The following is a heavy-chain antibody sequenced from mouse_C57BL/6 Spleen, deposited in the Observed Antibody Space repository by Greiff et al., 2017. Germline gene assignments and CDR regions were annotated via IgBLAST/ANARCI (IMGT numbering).Heavy chain of an antibody. CDR3: ARDAGGRFAY. CDR1: GFTFSDFY. V-gene: IGHV7-1*01. Sequence: EVHLVESGGGLVQSGRSLILSCATSGFTFSDFYMEWVRQAPGKGLEWIAASRNKANDYTTEYSASVKGRFIVSRDTSQSILYLQMNALRAEDTAIYYCARDAGGRFAYWGQGTLVTVSA. CDR2: SRNKANDYTT. J-gene: IGHJ3*01.